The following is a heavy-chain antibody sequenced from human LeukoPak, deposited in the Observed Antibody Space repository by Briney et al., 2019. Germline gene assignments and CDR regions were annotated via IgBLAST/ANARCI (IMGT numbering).Heavy chain of an antibody. CDR2: ISGSGGST. D-gene: IGHD6-6*01. V-gene: IGHV3-23*01. CDR3: ARVLSSIAARWDAFDI. Sequence: GGSLRLSCAASGFTFSSYAMSWVRQAPGKGLEWVSAISGSGGSTYYADSVKGRFTISRDNAKNSLYLQMNSLRAEDTAVYYCARVLSSIAARWDAFDIWGQGTMVTVSS. CDR1: GFTFSSYA. J-gene: IGHJ3*02.